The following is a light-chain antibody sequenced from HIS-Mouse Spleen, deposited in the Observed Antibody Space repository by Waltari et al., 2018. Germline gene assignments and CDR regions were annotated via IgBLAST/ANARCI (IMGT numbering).Light chain of an antibody. CDR1: QSLLHSNGYNY. V-gene: IGKV2-28*01. CDR3: MQALQTPFT. CDR2: LGS. J-gene: IGKJ3*01. Sequence: DIVMTQSPLSLPVTPGEPASISCRSSQSLLHSNGYNYLDWYLQKPGQSPQLLIYLGSNRASGVPERFSCSGSGTDFTLKISRVEAEDVGVYYCMQALQTPFTFGPGTKVDIK.